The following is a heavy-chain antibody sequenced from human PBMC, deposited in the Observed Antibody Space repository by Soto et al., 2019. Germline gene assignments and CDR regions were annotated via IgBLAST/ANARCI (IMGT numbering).Heavy chain of an antibody. D-gene: IGHD2-15*01. V-gene: IGHV1-18*01. J-gene: IGHJ4*02. CDR1: GYTFTSYG. Sequence: QVQLVQSGAEVKKPGASVKVSCKASGYTFTSYGISWVRQAPGQGLEWMGWISAYNGNTNYAQKLQGRVTMTTDTSTNTAYRGLRSLGSADKDGYYCTGDACGTVDYWGQGTLVTVSS. CDR3: TGDACGTVDY. CDR2: ISAYNGNT.